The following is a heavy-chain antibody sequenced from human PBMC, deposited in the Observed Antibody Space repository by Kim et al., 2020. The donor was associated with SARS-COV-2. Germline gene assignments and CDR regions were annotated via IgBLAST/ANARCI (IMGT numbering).Heavy chain of an antibody. CDR1: GFTLSNYA. CDR2: ISGSGSST. D-gene: IGHD3-22*01. Sequence: GGSLRLSCAASGFTLSNYAMSWVRQAPGKGLEWVSSISGSGSSTYYADSVKGRFTISRDNSKNTLYLQMNSLRAEDTATYFCARVYDSSGYYWAYWGQGTLVTVSS. CDR3: ARVYDSSGYYWAY. J-gene: IGHJ4*02. V-gene: IGHV3-23*01.